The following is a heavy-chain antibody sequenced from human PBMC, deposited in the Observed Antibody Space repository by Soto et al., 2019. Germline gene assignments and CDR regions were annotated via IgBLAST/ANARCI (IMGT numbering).Heavy chain of an antibody. V-gene: IGHV4-31*03. Sequence: QVQLQESGPGLVKPSQTLSLTCTVSGGSISSGGYYWSWIRQHPGKGLEWIGYIYYSGSTYYNPSLKSRVTISVDTSKNQFSPKLSSVTAADTAVYYCRAAAVKYNWFDPWGQGTLVTVSS. CDR3: RAAAVKYNWFDP. CDR1: GGSISSGGYY. D-gene: IGHD6-13*01. CDR2: IYYSGST. J-gene: IGHJ5*02.